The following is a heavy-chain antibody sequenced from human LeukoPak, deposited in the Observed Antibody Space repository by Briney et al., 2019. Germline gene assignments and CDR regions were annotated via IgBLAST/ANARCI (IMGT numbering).Heavy chain of an antibody. CDR3: ARRGGSGRAFDY. Sequence: PSETLSLTCSVSGASISGGTYHWGWIRQPPGKGLEWIGSIYYTGSTYDNPSLKSRVTISVDTSKNQFSLKLSSVTAAGTAVYYCARRGGSGRAFDYWGQGTLVTVSS. J-gene: IGHJ4*02. CDR1: GASISGGTYH. V-gene: IGHV4-39*01. CDR2: IYYTGST. D-gene: IGHD1-26*01.